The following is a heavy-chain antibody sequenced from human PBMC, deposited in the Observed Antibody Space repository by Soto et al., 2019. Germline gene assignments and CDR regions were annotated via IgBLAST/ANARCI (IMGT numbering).Heavy chain of an antibody. Sequence: GGSLRLSCAASGFTFSSYTMHWVRQTPGKGLEWVAHISYDGGDKYYADSVKGRFTISRDNSKNSLYLQMNSLRDEDTAVYYCARGLYYYDSSGYWGYWGQGTLVTVSS. CDR2: ISYDGGDK. V-gene: IGHV3-30-3*01. CDR1: GFTFSSYT. J-gene: IGHJ4*02. CDR3: ARGLYYYDSSGYWGY. D-gene: IGHD3-22*01.